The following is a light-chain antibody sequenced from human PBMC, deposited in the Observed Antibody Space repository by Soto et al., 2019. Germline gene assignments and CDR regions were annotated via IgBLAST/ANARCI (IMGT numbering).Light chain of an antibody. CDR1: QSISSN. CDR2: GAS. CDR3: QHYHTWPFT. V-gene: IGKV3-15*01. Sequence: EIVMTQSPATLSVSPGERATLSCRASQSISSNLAWYQQKPGQAPRLLIYGASTRATGIPATFSGSASGTEYTLTLSYQQSEHFAVYYCQHYHTWPFTFGPGTNVNIK. J-gene: IGKJ3*01.